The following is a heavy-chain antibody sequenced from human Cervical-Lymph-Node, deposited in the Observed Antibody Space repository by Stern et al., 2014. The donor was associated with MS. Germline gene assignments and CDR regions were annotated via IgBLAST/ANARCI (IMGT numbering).Heavy chain of an antibody. CDR3: TTAGCSSSSCFHYYYGMDV. V-gene: IGHV3-15*01. D-gene: IGHD2-2*01. CDR2: IKSKSDGGTT. J-gene: IGHJ6*02. CDR1: GFTFTNAW. Sequence: EVQLLESGGGLVKPGGSLRLSCAASGFTFTNAWMNWVRQSPGTGLEWVGRIKSKSDGGTTDYAAPVKGRFTISRNDSENTLYLQMNSLKTEDTAVYYCTTAGCSSSSCFHYYYGMDVWGQGTTVTVSS.